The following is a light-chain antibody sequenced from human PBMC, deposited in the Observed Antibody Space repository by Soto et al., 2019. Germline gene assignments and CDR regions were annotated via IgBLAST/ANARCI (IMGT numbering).Light chain of an antibody. Sequence: QSALTQPASVSGSPGQSITISCTGTSSDVGGYNFVSWYQQHPGKGPKLIIYDVSNRPSGVFNRFSGSKSGNTASLTISGLQAEDEADYYCSSYTSSNTLVFGTGTKLTVL. J-gene: IGLJ1*01. CDR1: SSDVGGYNF. V-gene: IGLV2-14*01. CDR3: SSYTSSNTLV. CDR2: DVS.